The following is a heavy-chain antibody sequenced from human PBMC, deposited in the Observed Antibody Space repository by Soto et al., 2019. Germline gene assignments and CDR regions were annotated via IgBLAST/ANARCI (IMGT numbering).Heavy chain of an antibody. Sequence: SETLSLTCVASGGSLSDYFWSWIRQPPGMALEWIGEINHLGSINYNPSLKSRVTMSVDTSKNQFSLTLNSVTAADTATYYCARGGISHWAYFYYMDVWDRGTTVTVSS. V-gene: IGHV4-34*01. D-gene: IGHD2-21*01. CDR3: ARGGISHWAYFYYMDV. CDR1: GGSLSDYF. CDR2: INHLGSI. J-gene: IGHJ6*03.